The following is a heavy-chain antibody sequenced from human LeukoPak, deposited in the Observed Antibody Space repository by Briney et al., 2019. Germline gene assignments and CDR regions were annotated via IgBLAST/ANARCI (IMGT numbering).Heavy chain of an antibody. CDR3: ARHRSSGVVTGVPYYFDY. D-gene: IGHD3-3*01. V-gene: IGHV4-39*01. CDR2: IYYSGST. Sequence: PSETLSLTCAVYGGSISSSSYYWGWIRQPPGKGLEWIGSIYYSGSTYYNPSLKSRVTISVDTSKNQFSLKLSSVTAADTAVYYCARHRSSGVVTGVPYYFDYWGQGTLVTVSS. J-gene: IGHJ4*02. CDR1: GGSISSSSYY.